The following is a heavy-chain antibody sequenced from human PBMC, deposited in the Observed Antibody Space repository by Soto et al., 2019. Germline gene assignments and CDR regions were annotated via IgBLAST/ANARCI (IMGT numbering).Heavy chain of an antibody. CDR3: ARVVGWGGEYYYYYGLDV. J-gene: IGHJ6*02. V-gene: IGHV1-2*02. CDR1: GYTFTGYY. CDR2: INPNSGST. Sequence: ASVKVSCKASGYTFTGYYMHWVRQAPGQGLEWMGWINPNSGSTNYAQKFQGRVTMTRDTSISTAYMELSRLRSYDTAVYYCARVVGWGGEYYYYYGLDVWRQGTTVTVSS. D-gene: IGHD7-27*01.